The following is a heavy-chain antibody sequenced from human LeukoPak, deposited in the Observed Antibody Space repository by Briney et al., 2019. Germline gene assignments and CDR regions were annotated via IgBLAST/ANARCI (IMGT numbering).Heavy chain of an antibody. CDR3: VTDGDKWNDFEY. J-gene: IGHJ4*02. CDR2: INKDGSEK. V-gene: IGHV3-7*01. Sequence: SGGSLRLSCAASGLSISNFWMHWVRQTPGEGLEWVAIINKDGSEKRYVDSVKGRFTLSRDNAKNSVYLQMNSLRAEDTALYYCVTDGDKWNDFEYWGQGTLVTVSS. CDR1: GLSISNFW. D-gene: IGHD1-1*01.